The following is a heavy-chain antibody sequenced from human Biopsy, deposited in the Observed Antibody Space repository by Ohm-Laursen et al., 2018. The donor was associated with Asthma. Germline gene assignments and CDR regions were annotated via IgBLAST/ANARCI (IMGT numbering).Heavy chain of an antibody. V-gene: IGHV1-8*01. J-gene: IGHJ5*02. D-gene: IGHD6-19*01. Sequence: ASVKVSCKASGYNFNTSDINWVRQAPGQGLEWMGWMNPKSGNTGFAQKFKGRASLTRDSSTTTAYVELRSLRSDDTALYFCARGLRQSNWFDPWGQGTLLTVFS. CDR2: MNPKSGNT. CDR1: GYNFNTSD. CDR3: ARGLRQSNWFDP.